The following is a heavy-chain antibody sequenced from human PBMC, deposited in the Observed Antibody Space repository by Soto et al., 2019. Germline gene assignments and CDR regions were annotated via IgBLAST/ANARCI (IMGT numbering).Heavy chain of an antibody. CDR2: ISAYNGNT. D-gene: IGHD5-18*01. V-gene: IGHV1-18*01. J-gene: IGHJ4*02. Sequence: ASVKVSCKASGYTYTSYGISWVRQAPGQGLEWMGWISAYNGNTNYAQKLQGRVTMTTDTSTSTAYMELRSLRSEDTAVYYCATASYRRGYSYWSGGEYWRQGTLVTVSS. CDR3: ATASYRRGYSYWSGGEY. CDR1: GYTYTSYG.